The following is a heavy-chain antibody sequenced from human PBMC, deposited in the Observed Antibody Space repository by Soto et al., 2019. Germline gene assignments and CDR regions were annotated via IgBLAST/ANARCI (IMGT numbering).Heavy chain of an antibody. V-gene: IGHV3-23*01. Sequence: GSLRLSCAASGXTVSSYSMSWVRQAPGKGLELVSSISGRGGSTYYADSVKGRFTIYRDNSKNTLYLQMNSLRAEDTAVYYCAKDRGITIFGVARGSMDVWGQGTTGTVS. J-gene: IGHJ6*02. CDR1: GXTVSSYS. CDR2: ISGRGGST. D-gene: IGHD3-3*01. CDR3: AKDRGITIFGVARGSMDV.